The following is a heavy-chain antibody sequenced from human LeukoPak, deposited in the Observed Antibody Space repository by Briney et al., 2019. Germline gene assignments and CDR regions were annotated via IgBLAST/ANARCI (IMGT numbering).Heavy chain of an antibody. CDR2: ISGSGGST. CDR1: GLTFSSYA. Sequence: PGGSLRLSCAASGLTFSSYAMSWVRQAPGKWLEWVSGISGSGGSTYYADSGRGRFTISRDNSKNTLFLQMNSLRAEDTAIYYCEKGPAETTLYFDFWGQGTLVTVSS. CDR3: EKGPAETTLYFDF. D-gene: IGHD1-7*01. V-gene: IGHV3-23*01. J-gene: IGHJ4*02.